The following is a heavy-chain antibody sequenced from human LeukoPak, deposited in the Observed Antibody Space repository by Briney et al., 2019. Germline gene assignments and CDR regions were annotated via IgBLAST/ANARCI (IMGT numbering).Heavy chain of an antibody. J-gene: IGHJ4*02. V-gene: IGHV4-59*01. Sequence: TSETLSLTCTVSGGSISSYYWSWIRQPPGKGLEWIGYIYYSGSTNYNPSLKSRVTISVDTSKNQFSLKLSSVIAADTAVYYCARSDGYSGYDPDYWGQGTLVTVSS. CDR3: ARSDGYSGYDPDY. CDR2: IYYSGST. D-gene: IGHD5-12*01. CDR1: GGSISSYY.